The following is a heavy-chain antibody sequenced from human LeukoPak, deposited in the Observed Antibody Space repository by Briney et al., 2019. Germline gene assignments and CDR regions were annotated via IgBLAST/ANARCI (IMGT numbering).Heavy chain of an antibody. Sequence: SETLSLTCTVSGGXISSYYWSWIRQPPGKGLEWIGYIYYSGNTNYNPSLKSRVTISLDTSKNQFSLRLSSVTAADTAVYYCARLLAVAGGDAFDIWGQGKMVTVSS. V-gene: IGHV4-59*08. CDR3: ARLLAVAGGDAFDI. CDR1: GGXISSYY. D-gene: IGHD6-19*01. J-gene: IGHJ3*02. CDR2: IYYSGNT.